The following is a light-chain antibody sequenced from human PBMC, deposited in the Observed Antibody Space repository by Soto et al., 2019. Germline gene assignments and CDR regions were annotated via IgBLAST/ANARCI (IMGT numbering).Light chain of an antibody. CDR2: RIN. CDR3: AAWDDSLSGWV. Sequence: QSVLTQPPSASGTPGQRVTISCSGSSSNIGSNFVYWYQQFPGTAPKLLIYRINQRPSGVPDRFSGSKSGTSASLAISGLPSEDEADYYCAAWDDSLSGWVFGGGTKLTVL. J-gene: IGLJ3*02. V-gene: IGLV1-47*01. CDR1: SSNIGSNF.